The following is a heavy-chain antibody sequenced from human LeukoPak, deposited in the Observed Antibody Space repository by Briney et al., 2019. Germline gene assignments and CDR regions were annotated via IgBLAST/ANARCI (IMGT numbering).Heavy chain of an antibody. CDR2: IYTSGST. J-gene: IGHJ4*02. V-gene: IGHV4-4*07. D-gene: IGHD1-26*01. Sequence: SETLSPTCTVPVGSISSYYWSWIRQPAGKGLEWIGRIYTSGSTNYNASLKSRVSMSVDTSKNQFSLKLSSVTAADTAVFYCARENSGSYREFDYWGQGTLVTVSS. CDR1: VGSISSYY. CDR3: ARENSGSYREFDY.